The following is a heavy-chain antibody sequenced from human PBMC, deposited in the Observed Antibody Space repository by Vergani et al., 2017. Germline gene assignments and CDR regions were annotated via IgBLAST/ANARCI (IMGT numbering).Heavy chain of an antibody. J-gene: IGHJ6*02. CDR1: GFTFSGSA. CDR3: TLLTGTTPYPYYYGMDV. V-gene: IGHV3-73*01. D-gene: IGHD1-7*01. Sequence: EVQLVESGGGLVKPGGSLKLSCAASGFTFSGSAMHWVRQASGKGLEWVGRIRSKANSYATAYAASVKGRFTISRDDSKNTAYLQMNSLKTEDTAVYYCTLLTGTTPYPYYYGMDVWGQGTTVTVSS. CDR2: IRSKANSYAT.